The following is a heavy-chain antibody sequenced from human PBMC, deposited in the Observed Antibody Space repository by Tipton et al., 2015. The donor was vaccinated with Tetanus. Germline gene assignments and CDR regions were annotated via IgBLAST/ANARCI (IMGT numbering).Heavy chain of an antibody. CDR2: IWYDGSNK. D-gene: IGHD3-22*01. J-gene: IGHJ5*02. CDR3: AREETYYDSSGYSRWFDP. CDR1: GFTFSSYG. Sequence: SGFTFSSYGMHWVRQAPGKGLEWVAVIWYDGSNKYYADSVKGRFTISRDNSKNTLYLQMNSLRAEDTAVYYCAREETYYDSSGYSRWFDPWGQGTLVTVSS. V-gene: IGHV3-33*01.